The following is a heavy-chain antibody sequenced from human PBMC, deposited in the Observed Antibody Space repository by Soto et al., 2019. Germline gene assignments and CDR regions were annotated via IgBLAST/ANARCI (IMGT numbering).Heavy chain of an antibody. D-gene: IGHD1-26*01. J-gene: IGHJ4*02. V-gene: IGHV3-23*01. Sequence: GGSLRLSCAASGFTFSSYAMSWVRQAPGKGLEGVSGISGSGGSTHYADSVKGRFTISRDNSKNTLFLQMSSLRAEDTAVYYCAKDGFGGSYEYYFDYWGQGTLVTVSS. CDR3: AKDGFGGSYEYYFDY. CDR2: ISGSGGST. CDR1: GFTFSSYA.